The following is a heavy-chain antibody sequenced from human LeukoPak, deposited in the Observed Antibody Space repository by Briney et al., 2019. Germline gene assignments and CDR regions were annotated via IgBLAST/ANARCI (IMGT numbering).Heavy chain of an antibody. V-gene: IGHV3-30*04. CDR1: GFTFGDYA. CDR3: ARDDEQQLGLI. Sequence: GGSLRLSCTASGFTFGDYAMTWVRQAPGKGLEWVAVISYDGSNKYYADSVKGRFTISRDNSKNTLYLQMNSLRAEDTAVYYCARDDEQQLGLIWGQGTLVTVSS. D-gene: IGHD6-13*01. CDR2: ISYDGSNK. J-gene: IGHJ4*02.